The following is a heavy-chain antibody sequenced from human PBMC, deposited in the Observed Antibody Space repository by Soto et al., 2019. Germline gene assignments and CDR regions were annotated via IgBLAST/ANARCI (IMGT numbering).Heavy chain of an antibody. V-gene: IGHV1-18*04. CDR3: ARDSSTSSIWFDH. CDR2: VSGYNGIT. CDR1: GYSFTSHG. D-gene: IGHD2-2*01. Sequence: QVQVVQSGVEVKKPGASVKLSCKASGYSFTSHGFSWVRQAPGQGLEWMAWVSGYNGITDIAQKSQGRVTLTIEPTTNTAYMELGSLRSDETAVYFCARDSSTSSIWFDHWFQGARVTFSS. J-gene: IGHJ5*02.